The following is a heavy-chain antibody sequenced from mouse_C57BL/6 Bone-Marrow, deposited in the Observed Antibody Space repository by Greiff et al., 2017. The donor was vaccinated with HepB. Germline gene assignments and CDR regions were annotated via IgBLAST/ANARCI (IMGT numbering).Heavy chain of an antibody. CDR2: ISDGGSYT. D-gene: IGHD2-3*01. J-gene: IGHJ3*01. Sequence: EVQRVESGGGLVKPGGSLKLSCAASGFTFSSYAMSWVRQTPEKRLEWVATISDGGSYTYYPDNVKGRFTISRDNAKNNLYLQMSHLKSEDTAMYYCAREEWLLSWFAYWGQGTLVTVSA. V-gene: IGHV5-4*01. CDR3: AREEWLLSWFAY. CDR1: GFTFSSYA.